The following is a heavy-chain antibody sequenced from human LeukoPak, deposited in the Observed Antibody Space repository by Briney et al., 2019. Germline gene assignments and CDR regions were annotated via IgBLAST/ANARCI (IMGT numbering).Heavy chain of an antibody. CDR2: ISYDGSNK. CDR3: AKDQILEGFDY. J-gene: IGHJ4*02. V-gene: IGHV3-30*18. CDR1: GFTFSSYG. Sequence: PGGSLRLSCAASGFTFSSYGMHWVRQAPGKGLEGVAVISYDGSNKYYADSVKGRFTISRDNSKDTLYLQMNSLRAEDTAVYYCAKDQILEGFDYWGQGTLVTVSS.